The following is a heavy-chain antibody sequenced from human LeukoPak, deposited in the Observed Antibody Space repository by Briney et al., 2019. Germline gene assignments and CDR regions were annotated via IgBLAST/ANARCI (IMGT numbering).Heavy chain of an antibody. D-gene: IGHD6-19*01. CDR3: ARDPSEYSSGWSPRDY. CDR1: GYTFTGYY. Sequence: ASVKVSCKASGYTFTGYYMHWVRQAPGQGLEWMGWINPNSGGTNYAQKFQGRVTMTRDTSISTAYMELSRLRSDDTAVCHCARDPSEYSSGWSPRDYWGQGTLVTVSS. CDR2: INPNSGGT. J-gene: IGHJ4*02. V-gene: IGHV1-2*02.